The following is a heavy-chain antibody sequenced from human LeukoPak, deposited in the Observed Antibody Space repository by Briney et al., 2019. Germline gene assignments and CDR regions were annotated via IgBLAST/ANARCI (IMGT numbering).Heavy chain of an antibody. CDR1: GFTVSSNY. V-gene: IGHV3-53*01. CDR3: AKFHSPGRVTHFYWYFDL. CDR2: IYSGGST. Sequence: PGGSLRLSCAASGFTVSSNYMSWVRQAPGKGLEWVTVIYSGGSTYYADSVKGRFTLSRDNSKNTLFLQVNSLRADDTAVYYCAKFHSPGRVTHFYWYFDLWGRGTLVTVSS. J-gene: IGHJ2*01. D-gene: IGHD2-21*02.